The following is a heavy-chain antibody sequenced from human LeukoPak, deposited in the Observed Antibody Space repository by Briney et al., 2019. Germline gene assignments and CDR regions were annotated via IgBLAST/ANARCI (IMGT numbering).Heavy chain of an antibody. CDR1: GFTFSSYG. CDR3: AELGITMIGGV. Sequence: GGSLRLTCAASGFTFSSYGMTWVRQAPGKGLEWVSYISSSGSTIYYADSVKGRFTISRDNAKNSLYLQMNSLRAEDTAVYYCAELGITMIGGVWGKGTTVTISS. D-gene: IGHD3-10*02. CDR2: ISSSGSTI. V-gene: IGHV3-48*04. J-gene: IGHJ6*04.